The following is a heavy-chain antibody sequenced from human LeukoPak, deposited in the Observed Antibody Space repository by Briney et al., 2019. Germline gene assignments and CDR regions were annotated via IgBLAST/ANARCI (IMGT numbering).Heavy chain of an antibody. CDR2: INHDGTGT. CDR3: ATVSEY. Sequence: PGGSLSLSRAASGFTLTNYWMHWVRQAPGKGLVWVSGINHDGTGTYYAHSVKGRFTISRDNAKNTVDLQMNGLRAEDTTVYYCATVSEYWGQGTLVTVSS. V-gene: IGHV3-74*01. CDR1: GFTLTNYW. J-gene: IGHJ4*02.